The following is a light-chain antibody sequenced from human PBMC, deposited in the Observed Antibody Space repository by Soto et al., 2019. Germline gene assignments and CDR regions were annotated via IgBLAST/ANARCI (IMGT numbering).Light chain of an antibody. CDR2: AAS. Sequence: DIQMTQSPSSLSASVGDRVTITCRASQSISSYLNWYQQKPGKAPKLLIYAASSLQRGVPSMFSGSGSGTDFTLTISSLQPEEFATYYCQQSYRTPWTFGQGTKVEIK. CDR3: QQSYRTPWT. CDR1: QSISSY. J-gene: IGKJ1*01. V-gene: IGKV1-39*01.